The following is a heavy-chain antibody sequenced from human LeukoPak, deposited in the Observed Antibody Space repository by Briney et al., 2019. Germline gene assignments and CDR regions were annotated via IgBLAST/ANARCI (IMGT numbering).Heavy chain of an antibody. D-gene: IGHD3-3*01. CDR2: ISNNGRTT. J-gene: IGHJ4*02. CDR1: GFPFSAYA. V-gene: IGHV3-23*01. Sequence: GGSLRLSCAVSGFPFSAYAMNWVRQAPGQGLEWVSGISNNGRTTDYADSVKGRFTISRDNAKNTVYLQMNSLIGDDTAVYYCAKDTRGYYDFWSVFDYWGRGTLVTVSS. CDR3: AKDTRGYYDFWSVFDY.